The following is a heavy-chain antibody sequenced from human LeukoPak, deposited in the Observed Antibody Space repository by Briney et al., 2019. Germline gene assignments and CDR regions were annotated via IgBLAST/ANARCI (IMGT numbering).Heavy chain of an antibody. CDR2: IREDGTEI. J-gene: IGHJ4*02. CDR1: GFTFSSHW. CDR3: ARGVSSIDY. Sequence: QAGGSLKLSCAASGFTFSSHWMNWVRQAPGKGREWVANIREDGTEIYYMDSVKGRFTISRDNAKNSLYLQMNSLRAEDTAVHYCARGVSSIDYWGQGTLVTVSS. V-gene: IGHV3-7*04.